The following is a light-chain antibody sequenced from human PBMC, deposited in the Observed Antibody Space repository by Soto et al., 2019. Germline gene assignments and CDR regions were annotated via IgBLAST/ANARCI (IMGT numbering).Light chain of an antibody. CDR2: DAS. CDR1: QSVGNI. J-gene: IGKJ4*01. CDR3: QQRSDWPLT. Sequence: EIVLTQSPATLSLSPGETATLSCRASQSVGNILAWYQHRPGQAPRLLISDASNRATGVPVRFSGSGSGTDFTLTINNLEPEDFAVYYCQQRSDWPLTFGGGTKVAIK. V-gene: IGKV3-11*01.